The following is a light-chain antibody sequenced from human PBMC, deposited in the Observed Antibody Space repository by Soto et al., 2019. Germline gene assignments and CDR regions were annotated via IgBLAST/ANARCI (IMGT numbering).Light chain of an antibody. J-gene: IGLJ2*01. Sequence: QPVLTQSSSASASLGSSVKLTCTLSSGHSSYIIAWHHQQPGKAPRYLMKLEGSGSYNKGSGVPDRFSGSSSGADRYLTISNLQFEDEANYYCETWDSNTRVFGGGTKLALL. CDR1: SGHSSYI. CDR3: ETWDSNTRV. V-gene: IGLV4-60*02. CDR2: LEGSGSY.